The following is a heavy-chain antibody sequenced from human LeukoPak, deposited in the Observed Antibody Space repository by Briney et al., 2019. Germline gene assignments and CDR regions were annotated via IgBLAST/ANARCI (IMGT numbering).Heavy chain of an antibody. J-gene: IGHJ6*02. Sequence: PGGSLRLSCAASGFTFSSYSMNWVRQAPGKGLEWVSSISSSSSYTYYADSVKGRFTISRDNAKNSLYLQMNSLRAEDTAVYYCASFSVGLIAAAGPSPYYYYGMDVWGQGTTVTVSS. CDR3: ASFSVGLIAAAGPSPYYYYGMDV. D-gene: IGHD6-13*01. V-gene: IGHV3-21*01. CDR1: GFTFSSYS. CDR2: ISSSSSYT.